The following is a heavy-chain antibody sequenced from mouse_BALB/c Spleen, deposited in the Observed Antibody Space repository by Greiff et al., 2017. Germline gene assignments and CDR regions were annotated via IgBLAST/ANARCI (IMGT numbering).Heavy chain of an antibody. J-gene: IGHJ2*01. D-gene: IGHD1-1*01. V-gene: IGHV5-17*02. Sequence: EVKVVESGGGLVQPGGSRKLSCAASGFTFSSFGMHWVRQAPEKGLEWVAYISSGSSTIYYADTVKGRFTISRDNPKNTLFLQMTSLRSEDTAMYYCARGITTWYFDYWGQGTTLTVSS. CDR3: ARGITTWYFDY. CDR1: GFTFSSFG. CDR2: ISSGSSTI.